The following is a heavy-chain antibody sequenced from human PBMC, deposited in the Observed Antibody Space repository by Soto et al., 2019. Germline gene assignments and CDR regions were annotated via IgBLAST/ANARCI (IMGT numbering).Heavy chain of an antibody. CDR3: ARGIPMIARGEYYFDY. D-gene: IGHD3-22*01. CDR1: GFTFSSYA. J-gene: IGHJ4*02. V-gene: IGHV3-30-3*01. Sequence: QVQLVESGGGVVQPGRSLRLSCAASGFTFSSYAMHWVRQAPGKGLEWVAVISYDGSNKYYADSVKGRFTISRDNSKKTLELQMNSLVAEDTAGYYCARGIPMIARGEYYFDYWGQGTLVTVSS. CDR2: ISYDGSNK.